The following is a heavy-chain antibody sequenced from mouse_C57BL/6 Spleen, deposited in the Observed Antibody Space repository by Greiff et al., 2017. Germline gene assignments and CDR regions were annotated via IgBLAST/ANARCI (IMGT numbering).Heavy chain of an antibody. Sequence: VQLQQSGPELVQPGASVKISCKASGYTFTDYYMNWVKQSHGKSLEWIGDINPNNGGTSYNQKFKGKATLTVDKSSSTAYLELRSLTSADAAVYYCARCIYYDYDGFAYWGQGTLVTVSA. D-gene: IGHD2-4*01. CDR3: ARCIYYDYDGFAY. V-gene: IGHV1-26*01. CDR1: GYTFTDYY. CDR2: INPNNGGT. J-gene: IGHJ3*01.